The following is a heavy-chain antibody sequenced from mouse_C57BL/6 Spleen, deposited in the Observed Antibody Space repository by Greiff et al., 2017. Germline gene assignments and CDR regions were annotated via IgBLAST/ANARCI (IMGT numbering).Heavy chain of an antibody. V-gene: IGHV1-55*01. CDR1: GYNFTSYW. Sequence: QVQLQQPGAELVKPGASVKMSCKASGYNFTSYWITWVKQRPGQGLEWIGCIYPGSGSTNYTGKFNSKATLTVDTSSSTAYMQLSSLTSGDSAVYYWARESAGTAWFAYWGQVTLVT. CDR3: ARESAGTAWFAY. D-gene: IGHD3-2*02. J-gene: IGHJ3*01. CDR2: IYPGSGST.